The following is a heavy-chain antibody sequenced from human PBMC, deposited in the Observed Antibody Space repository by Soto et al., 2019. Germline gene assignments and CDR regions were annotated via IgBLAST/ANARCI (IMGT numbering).Heavy chain of an antibody. CDR1: GDSISTYY. CDR3: ARSTRSWFDP. Sequence: QVQLQESGPGLLKPSETLSLTCTVSGDSISTYYWSWIRQPPGKGLGWIGYIYNSVNTNYNPSLKSRVTISVDTSRNQFSLKLSSVTAADTAVYYCARSTRSWFDPWGQGTLVTVSS. J-gene: IGHJ5*02. CDR2: IYNSVNT. V-gene: IGHV4-59*08.